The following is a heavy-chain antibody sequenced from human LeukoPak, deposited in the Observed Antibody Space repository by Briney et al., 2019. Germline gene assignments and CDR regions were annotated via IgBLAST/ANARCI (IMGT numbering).Heavy chain of an antibody. Sequence: GGSLRLSCAASGFTFSSYSMNWVRQAPGKGLEWVSSISSSSSYIYYADSVKGRFTISRDNAKNSLYLQMNSLRAEDTAVYYCARHLSGITGYTYGRGIDYWGQGTLVTVSS. CDR2: ISSSSSYI. CDR1: GFTFSSYS. D-gene: IGHD5-18*01. V-gene: IGHV3-21*01. CDR3: ARHLSGITGYTYGRGIDY. J-gene: IGHJ4*02.